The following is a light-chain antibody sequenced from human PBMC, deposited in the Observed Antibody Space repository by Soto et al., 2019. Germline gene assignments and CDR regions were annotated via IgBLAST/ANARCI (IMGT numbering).Light chain of an antibody. V-gene: IGKV3-20*01. J-gene: IGKJ5*01. CDR2: NTS. CDR3: QQYSSSPRT. CDR1: QSINSKS. Sequence: EIVLTQSPGTLSLSPGEGATVSCRVSQSINSKSLVWYQRKFGQAPRLLIYNTSSRATGIPDRFSGSGSGTDFTLTISRLEPEDFAVYHCQQYSSSPRTFGQGTRLEI.